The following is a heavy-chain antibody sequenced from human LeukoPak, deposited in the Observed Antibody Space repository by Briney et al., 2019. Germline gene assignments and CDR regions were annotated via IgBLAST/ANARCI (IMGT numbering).Heavy chain of an antibody. D-gene: IGHD3-10*01. V-gene: IGHV3-23*01. CDR3: GKRELWHGSGEDA. J-gene: IGHJ6*02. CDR1: GFTVSSNY. Sequence: GGSLRLSCAASGFTVSSNYMSWVRQAPGKGLEWVSAISGSGGSTYYADSVEGRFTISRDNSKNTLYLQMHSLRAEDTAVYYCGKRELWHGSGEDAWGQGTTVTVSS. CDR2: ISGSGGST.